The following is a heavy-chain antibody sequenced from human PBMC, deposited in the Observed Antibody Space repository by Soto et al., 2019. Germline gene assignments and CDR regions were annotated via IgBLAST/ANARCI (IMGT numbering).Heavy chain of an antibody. D-gene: IGHD6-13*01. J-gene: IGHJ4*02. Sequence: EVQLLESGGGLVQPGGSLRLSCAASGFTFSSYAMSWVRQAPGKGLEWVSAISGSGGSTYYADSVKGRFTISIDNSKNTLYLQMNSLRAEDTAVYYCAKNIAAAGTVDYWGQGTLVTVSS. CDR1: GFTFSSYA. CDR3: AKNIAAAGTVDY. CDR2: ISGSGGST. V-gene: IGHV3-23*01.